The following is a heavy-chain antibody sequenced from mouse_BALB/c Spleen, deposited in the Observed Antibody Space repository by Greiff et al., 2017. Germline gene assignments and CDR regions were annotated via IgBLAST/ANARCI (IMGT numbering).Heavy chain of an antibody. J-gene: IGHJ1*01. CDR2: IWAGGST. V-gene: IGHV2-9*02. Sequence: QVQLKESGPGLVAPSQSLSITCTVSGFSLNSYGVHWVRQPPGKGLEWLGVIWAGGSTNYNSALMSRLSISKDNSKSQVFLKMNSLQTDDTAMYYCARDGGYYYGSSYWYFDVWGAGTTVTVSS. CDR3: ARDGGYYYGSSYWYFDV. CDR1: GFSLNSYG. D-gene: IGHD1-1*01.